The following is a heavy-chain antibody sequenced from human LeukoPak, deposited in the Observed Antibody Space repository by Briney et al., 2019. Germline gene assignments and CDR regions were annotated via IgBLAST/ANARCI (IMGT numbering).Heavy chain of an antibody. V-gene: IGHV3-9*01. J-gene: IGHJ4*02. Sequence: GGSLRLSCAASGFTFDDYAMHWVRLVPGKGLEWVSGISWNSGSIAYADSVKGRFTISRDNAKNSLYLQMNSLRAEDTALYYCAKDTRSGITMVRGFDYWGQGTLVTVSS. CDR1: GFTFDDYA. CDR2: ISWNSGSI. CDR3: AKDTRSGITMVRGFDY. D-gene: IGHD3-10*01.